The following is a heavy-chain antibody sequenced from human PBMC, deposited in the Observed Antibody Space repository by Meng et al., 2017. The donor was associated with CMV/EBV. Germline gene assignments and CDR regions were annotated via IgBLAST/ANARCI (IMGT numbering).Heavy chain of an antibody. Sequence: QVQLVPSGAEVKKPGASVKVSCKASGYTFSSYGISWVRQAPGQGLEWMGWISGYNGQTKYARKFQGRVTMTTDTPTSTAYMELRSLRSDDTAVYYCARAPIFSGGDCSHWGQGTLVTVSS. CDR3: ARAPIFSGGDCSH. CDR2: ISGYNGQT. J-gene: IGHJ4*02. V-gene: IGHV1-18*01. CDR1: GYTFSSYG. D-gene: IGHD2-21*02.